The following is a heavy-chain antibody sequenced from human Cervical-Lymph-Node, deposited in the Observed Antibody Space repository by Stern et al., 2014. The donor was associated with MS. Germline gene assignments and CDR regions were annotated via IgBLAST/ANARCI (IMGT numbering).Heavy chain of an antibody. D-gene: IGHD1-14*01. J-gene: IGHJ4*02. V-gene: IGHV4-39*01. Sequence: QVQLQESGPGLVKPSETLSLTCTVSGGSISSSSYYWGWIRQPPGKGLEWIGSIYYSGSTYYNPSLKRRVTISVDTSKNQFSLKLSSVTAADTAVYYCATGITDSYYFDYWGQGTLVTVSS. CDR2: IYYSGST. CDR1: GGSISSSSYY. CDR3: ATGITDSYYFDY.